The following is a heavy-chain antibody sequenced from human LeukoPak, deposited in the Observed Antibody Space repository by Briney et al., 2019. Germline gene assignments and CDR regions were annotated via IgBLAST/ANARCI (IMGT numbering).Heavy chain of an antibody. CDR2: IGSSVTSI. Sequence: GGSLRLSCAASGFTFNIYEMNWVRQAPGKGLEWVSYIGSSVTSIYYADSVKGRFTISRDNAKNSLYLQMNSLRAEDTAVYYCARDDRNDGSLDYWGQGTLVTVSS. D-gene: IGHD1-1*01. J-gene: IGHJ4*02. CDR1: GFTFNIYE. V-gene: IGHV3-48*03. CDR3: ARDDRNDGSLDY.